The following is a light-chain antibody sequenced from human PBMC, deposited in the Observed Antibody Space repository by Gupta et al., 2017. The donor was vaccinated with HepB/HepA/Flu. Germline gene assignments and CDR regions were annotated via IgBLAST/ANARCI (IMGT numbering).Light chain of an antibody. CDR2: DVS. Sequence: QSARTLPPPVSGSPGQSLTISSTGISSDIITYKYFSWYQHHPGKAPKVLISDVSDRPSGVSDRFSGSKSGNTAYLTISGLQAEDEADYYCCSYTSRSTVFGGGTKVTVL. V-gene: IGLV2-14*03. CDR1: SSDIITYKY. J-gene: IGLJ3*02. CDR3: CSYTSRSTV.